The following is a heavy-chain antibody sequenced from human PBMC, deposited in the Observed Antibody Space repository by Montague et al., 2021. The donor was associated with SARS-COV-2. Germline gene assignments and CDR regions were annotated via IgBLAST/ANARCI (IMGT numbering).Heavy chain of an antibody. CDR1: GGSISSYY. V-gene: IGHV4-4*07. CDR3: AREAWFGDKTSASEYYGMDV. D-gene: IGHD3-10*01. CDR2: IYTSGST. J-gene: IGHJ6*02. Sequence: SETLSLTCTVSGGSISSYYWSWIRQPAGKGLEWIGRIYTSGSTXXXPSXXXRVTMSVETSKNQFSLKLSSVTAADTAVYYCAREAWFGDKTSASEYYGMDVWGQGTTVTVSS.